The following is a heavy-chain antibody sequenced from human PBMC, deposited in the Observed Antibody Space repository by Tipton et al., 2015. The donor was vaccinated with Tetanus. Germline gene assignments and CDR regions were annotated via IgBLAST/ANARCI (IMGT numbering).Heavy chain of an antibody. CDR3: ARNSAQYYYDHSLPF. CDR2: VHYSGST. D-gene: IGHD3-22*01. V-gene: IGHV4-59*01. J-gene: IGHJ4*02. Sequence: TLSLTCTVSDGSISSYYWTWIRQPPGRGLEWIGYVHYSGSTNYSPSLRSRVTLSVDTSKNQFSLKLSSVTAADTAVYYCARNSAQYYYDHSLPFWGQGILVTVSS. CDR1: DGSISSYY.